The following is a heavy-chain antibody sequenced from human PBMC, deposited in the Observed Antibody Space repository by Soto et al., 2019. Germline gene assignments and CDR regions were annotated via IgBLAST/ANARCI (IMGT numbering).Heavy chain of an antibody. CDR2: SSSSSNYT. CDR3: ARAKSYYDTSGSDY. V-gene: IGHV3-11*06. J-gene: IGHJ4*02. D-gene: IGHD3-22*01. CDR1: GFTFSDYY. Sequence: VQLVESGGGLVKPGGSLRLSCAASGFTFSDYYMSLIRQAPGNGLEWISYSSSSSNYTTHADSVKGRFTISRDNAKNSLYLQMNSLRAEDTAVYYCARAKSYYDTSGSDYLGQGTLVTFSS.